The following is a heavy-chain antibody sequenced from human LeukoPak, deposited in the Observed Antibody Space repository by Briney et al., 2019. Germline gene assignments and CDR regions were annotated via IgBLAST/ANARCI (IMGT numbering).Heavy chain of an antibody. Sequence: GASVKVSCKASGYTFTGYFMHWVRQAPGQELEWMGWINPNSGATNYAQSFQGRVTMTRDTSISTAYMELRSDDTAVYYCARGHYDTSGYYHLDYWGQGTLVTVSS. CDR3: ARGHYDTSGYYHLDY. CDR1: GYTFTGYF. V-gene: IGHV1-2*02. CDR2: INPNSGAT. J-gene: IGHJ4*02. D-gene: IGHD3-22*01.